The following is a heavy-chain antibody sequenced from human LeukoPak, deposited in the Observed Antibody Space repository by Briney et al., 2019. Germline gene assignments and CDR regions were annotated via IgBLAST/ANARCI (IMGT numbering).Heavy chain of an antibody. Sequence: GGSLRLSCAASGFTFSSYGMHWVRQAPGKGLEWVSSISSSSYIYYADSVKGRFTISRDNAKNSLYLQMNSLRAEDTAVYYCAREGGLGAFDIWGQGTMVTVSS. J-gene: IGHJ3*02. CDR3: AREGGLGAFDI. CDR1: GFTFSSYG. V-gene: IGHV3-21*01. CDR2: ISSSSYI. D-gene: IGHD3-16*01.